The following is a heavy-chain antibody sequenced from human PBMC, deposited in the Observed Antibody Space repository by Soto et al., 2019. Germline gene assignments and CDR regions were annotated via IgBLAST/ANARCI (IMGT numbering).Heavy chain of an antibody. CDR1: GYSFTTYW. CDR3: ARTVREQWLADY. V-gene: IGHV5-51*01. CDR2: IYPTDSDT. Sequence: PGESLKISCKGSGYSFTTYWIGWVRQMPGKGLEWMGIIYPTDSDTRYSPSFQGQVTISADKSISTAYLQWSSLKASDTAMYYCARTVREQWLADYWGRVPLVTVSS. J-gene: IGHJ4*02. D-gene: IGHD6-19*01.